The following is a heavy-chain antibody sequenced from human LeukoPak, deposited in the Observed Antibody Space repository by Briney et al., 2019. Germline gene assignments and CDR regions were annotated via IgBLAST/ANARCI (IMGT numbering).Heavy chain of an antibody. D-gene: IGHD5-12*01. J-gene: IGHJ4*02. Sequence: PSETLSLTCAVSGGSISSSNWWSWVRQPPGKGLEWIGEIYHSGSTNYNPSLKSRVTISVDTSKNQFSLRLSSVTAADTAVYYCARAQYYSGNIVLDYWGQGTLVTVSS. CDR3: ARAQYYSGNIVLDY. CDR1: GGSISSSNW. V-gene: IGHV4-4*02. CDR2: IYHSGST.